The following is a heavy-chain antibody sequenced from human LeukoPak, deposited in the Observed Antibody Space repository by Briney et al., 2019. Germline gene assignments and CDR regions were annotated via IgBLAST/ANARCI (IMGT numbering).Heavy chain of an antibody. V-gene: IGHV2-5*02. D-gene: IGHD1-26*01. CDR1: GFSLTTSGVG. CDR3: AHPHVGRYYLDY. Sequence: ESGPTLVKPTQTLTLTCTFSGFSLTTSGVGVGWVRQPPGKALEWLALIYWDDDKRYSPSLRNRLTITKDTSKNQVVLTMTNMDPVDTATYYCAHPHVGRYYLDYWGQGTLVTVSS. J-gene: IGHJ4*02. CDR2: IYWDDDK.